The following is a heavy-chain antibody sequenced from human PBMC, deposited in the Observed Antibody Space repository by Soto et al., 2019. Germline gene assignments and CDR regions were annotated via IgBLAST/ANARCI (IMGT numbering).Heavy chain of an antibody. CDR2: IYYSGST. J-gene: IGHJ4*02. Sequence: SETLSLTCTVSGGSISSSSYYWGWIRQPPGKGLEWIGSIYYSGSTYYNPSLKSQVTISVDTSKNQFSLKLSSVTAADTAVYYCARGHSAYSYGSETLDYWGQGTLVTVSS. CDR1: GGSISSSSYY. D-gene: IGHD5-18*01. V-gene: IGHV4-39*07. CDR3: ARGHSAYSYGSETLDY.